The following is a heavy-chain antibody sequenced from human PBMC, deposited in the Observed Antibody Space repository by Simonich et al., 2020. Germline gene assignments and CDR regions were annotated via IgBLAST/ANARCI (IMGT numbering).Heavy chain of an antibody. V-gene: IGHV1-8*03. CDR3: ASVPRGLTGDPYFDY. CDR1: GYTFTSYD. J-gene: IGHJ4*02. CDR2: RNPERGNT. Sequence: QVQLVQSGAEVKKPGASVKVSCKASGYTFTSYDINWVRQATGQGLEWVGRRNPERGNTGHEQKFKGGVTITRNTSISTDYMELSSLRSEDTAVYYCASVPRGLTGDPYFDYGGQGTLVTVSS. D-gene: IGHD7-27*01.